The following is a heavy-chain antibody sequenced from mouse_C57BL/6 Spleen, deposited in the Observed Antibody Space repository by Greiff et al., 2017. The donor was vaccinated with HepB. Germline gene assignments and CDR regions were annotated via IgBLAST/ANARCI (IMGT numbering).Heavy chain of an antibody. CDR2: ISYDGSN. CDR1: GYSITSGYY. V-gene: IGHV3-6*01. D-gene: IGHD2-4*01. CDR3: ATNYDYDNYAMDY. J-gene: IGHJ4*01. Sequence: DVKLQESGPGLVKPSQSLSLTCSVTGYSITSGYYWNWIRQFPGNKLEWMGYISYDGSNNYNPSLKNRISITRDTSKNQFLLKLNSVTTEDTATYYCATNYDYDNYAMDYWGQGTSVTVSS.